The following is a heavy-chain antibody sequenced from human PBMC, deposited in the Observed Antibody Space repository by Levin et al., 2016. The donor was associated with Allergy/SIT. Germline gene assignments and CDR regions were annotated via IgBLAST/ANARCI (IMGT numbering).Heavy chain of an antibody. Sequence: WIRQPPGKGLEWIGRISTRGNTNYNPSLKSRVSISVDTSKNQFSLRLSSVTAADTAVYYCAGSRGYDFRGLGYFYYYMDVWGKGTAVTVSS. CDR3: AGSRGYDFRGLGYFYYYMDV. D-gene: IGHD5-12*01. J-gene: IGHJ6*03. V-gene: IGHV4-4*08. CDR2: ISTRGNT.